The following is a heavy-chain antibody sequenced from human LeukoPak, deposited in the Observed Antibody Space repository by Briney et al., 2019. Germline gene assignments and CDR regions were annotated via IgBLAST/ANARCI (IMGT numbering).Heavy chain of an antibody. CDR1: GGTFSSYA. D-gene: IGHD1-1*01. CDR3: ARDPPGTAWAFDI. J-gene: IGHJ3*02. CDR2: IIPILGIA. Sequence: ASVKVSCKASGGTFSSYAISWVRQAPGQGLEWMGRIIPILGIANYAQKFQGRVTITADTSTNTAYMELSSLRSEDTAVYYCARDPPGTAWAFDIWGQGTMVTVSS. V-gene: IGHV1-69*04.